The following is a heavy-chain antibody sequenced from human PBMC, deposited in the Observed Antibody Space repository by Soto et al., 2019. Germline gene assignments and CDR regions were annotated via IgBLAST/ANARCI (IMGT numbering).Heavy chain of an antibody. D-gene: IGHD3-9*01. V-gene: IGHV4-31*03. CDR1: GGSISSGGYY. CDR2: IYYSGST. Sequence: SETLSLTCTVSGGSISSGGYYWSWIRQHPGKGLEWIGYIYYSGSTYYNPSLKSRVTISVDTSKNQFSLKLSSVTAADTAVYYCARDYRYSHYYDILTGYYHYYYGMHVWGQGTTVTGSS. J-gene: IGHJ6*02. CDR3: ARDYRYSHYYDILTGYYHYYYGMHV.